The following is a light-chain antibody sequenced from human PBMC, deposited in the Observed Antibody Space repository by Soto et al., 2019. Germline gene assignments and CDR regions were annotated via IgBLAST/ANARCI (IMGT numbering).Light chain of an antibody. V-gene: IGKV3-11*01. CDR3: QQRHMWPIK. CDR2: DAY. Sequence: EIVLTQSPATLSLSPGERATLSCRASQSVSSYLAWYQQKPGQAPRLLIYDAYNRATGIPPRFSGSGSGTDFTLTISSLEPEDSAVYYCQQRHMWPIKFGQGTRLEIK. J-gene: IGKJ5*01. CDR1: QSVSSY.